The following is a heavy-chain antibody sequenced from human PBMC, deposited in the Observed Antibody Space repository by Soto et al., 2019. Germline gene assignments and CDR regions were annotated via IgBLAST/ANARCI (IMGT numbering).Heavy chain of an antibody. D-gene: IGHD4-17*01. V-gene: IGHV4-31*03. J-gene: IGHJ4*02. Sequence: SETLSLTCTVSGGSISSGGYYWSWIRQHPGKGLEWIGYIYYSGSTYYNPSLKSRVTISVDTSKNQFSLKLSSVTAADTAVYYCARAGFDDYGDYDLPDWGQGTLVTVSS. CDR1: GGSISSGGYY. CDR2: IYYSGST. CDR3: ARAGFDDYGDYDLPD.